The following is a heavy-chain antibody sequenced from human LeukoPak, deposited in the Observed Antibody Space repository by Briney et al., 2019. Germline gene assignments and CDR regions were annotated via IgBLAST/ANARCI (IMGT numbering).Heavy chain of an antibody. V-gene: IGHV3-13*01. D-gene: IGHD3-10*01. J-gene: IGHJ3*02. CDR3: AREGLGDASDI. CDR2: IGTGGDT. CDR1: GFTFSSYD. Sequence: GGSPRLSCAASGFTFSSYDMHWVRQATGKGLEWVSGIGTGGDTHYPDSVKGRFTISRENAKNSLYLQMNSLRAGDTAVYYCAREGLGDASDIWGQGTMVTVSS.